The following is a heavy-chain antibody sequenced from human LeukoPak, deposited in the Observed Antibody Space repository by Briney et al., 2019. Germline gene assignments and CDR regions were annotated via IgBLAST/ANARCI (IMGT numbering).Heavy chain of an antibody. D-gene: IGHD3-9*01. CDR2: INPDSGGT. J-gene: IGHJ4*02. CDR1: GGTFSSYA. V-gene: IGHV1-2*02. Sequence: GASVKVSCKASGGTFSSYAISWVRQAPGQGLEWMGRINPDSGGTNYAQNFQGRVTMTRDTSISTAYMELSRLRSDDTAVYYCARKHFDWLLPVDYWGQGTLVTVSS. CDR3: ARKHFDWLLPVDY.